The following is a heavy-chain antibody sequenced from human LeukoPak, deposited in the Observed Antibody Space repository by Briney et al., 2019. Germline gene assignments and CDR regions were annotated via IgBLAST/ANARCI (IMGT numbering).Heavy chain of an antibody. V-gene: IGHV3-21*04. CDR3: ARDFYSSSSSCWFDP. CDR1: GFTFSSYT. J-gene: IGHJ5*02. Sequence: GGSLRLSCAASGFTFSSYTMSWVRQAPGKGLEWVSTITTSDGNTYYADSVKGRFTISRDNAKNSLYLQMNSLRAEDTAVYYCARDFYSSSSSCWFDPWGQGTLVTVSS. D-gene: IGHD6-6*01. CDR2: ITTSDGNT.